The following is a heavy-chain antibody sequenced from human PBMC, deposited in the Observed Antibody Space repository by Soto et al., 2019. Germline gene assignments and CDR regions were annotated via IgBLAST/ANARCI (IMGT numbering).Heavy chain of an antibody. CDR3: AKDGRDDYGDYELINPPFDY. Sequence: QVQLVESGGGVVQPGRSLRLSCAASGFTFSSYGMHWVRQAPGKGLEWVAVISYDGSNKYYADSVKGRFTISRDNSKNTLYLQMNSLRAEDTAVYYCAKDGRDDYGDYELINPPFDYWGQGTLVTVSS. J-gene: IGHJ4*02. V-gene: IGHV3-30*18. CDR1: GFTFSSYG. D-gene: IGHD4-17*01. CDR2: ISYDGSNK.